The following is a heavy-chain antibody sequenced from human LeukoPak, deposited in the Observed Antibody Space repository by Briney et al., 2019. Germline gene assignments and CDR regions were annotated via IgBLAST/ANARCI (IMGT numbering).Heavy chain of an antibody. V-gene: IGHV3-23*01. J-gene: IGHJ4*02. CDR2: ITSNGGST. CDR1: GFTFSSYA. Sequence: GGSLRLSCAASGFTFSSYAMSWVRQAPGKGLEWVSTITSNGGSTYYADSVKGRFTISRDNSKNTLYLQMNSLRAEDTAVYYCARVSVGRYYFDNWGQGTPVTVS. CDR3: ARVSVGRYYFDN. D-gene: IGHD3-3*02.